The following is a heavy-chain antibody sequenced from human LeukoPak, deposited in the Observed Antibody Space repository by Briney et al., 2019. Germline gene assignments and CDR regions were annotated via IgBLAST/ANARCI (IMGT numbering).Heavy chain of an antibody. Sequence: PGGSLRLSCAASGFTFSSYAMSWVRQAPGKGLEWVSAISGSGGSTYYADSVKGRFTISRDNSKNTLYLQMNSLRAEDTAVYYCAKILGITGTSHYFDYWGQGTLVTVSS. CDR3: AKILGITGTSHYFDY. CDR2: ISGSGGST. V-gene: IGHV3-23*01. J-gene: IGHJ4*02. CDR1: GFTFSSYA. D-gene: IGHD1-7*01.